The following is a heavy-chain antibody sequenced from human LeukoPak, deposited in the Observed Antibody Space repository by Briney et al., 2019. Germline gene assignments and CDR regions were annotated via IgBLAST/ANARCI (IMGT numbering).Heavy chain of an antibody. V-gene: IGHV3-66*01. J-gene: IGHJ5*02. Sequence: GGSLRLSCAASGFTVSSNYMSWVRQAPGKGLEWVSVIYSGGSTYYADSVKGRFTISRDNSKNTLYLQMNSLRAEDTAVYYCARASYYYGSGSYLENWFDPWGQGTLVTVSS. CDR1: GFTVSSNY. D-gene: IGHD3-10*01. CDR2: IYSGGST. CDR3: ARASYYYGSGSYLENWFDP.